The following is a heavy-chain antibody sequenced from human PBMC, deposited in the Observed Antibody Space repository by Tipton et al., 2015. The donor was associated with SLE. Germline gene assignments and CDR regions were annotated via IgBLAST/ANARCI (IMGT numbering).Heavy chain of an antibody. CDR2: INHGGST. D-gene: IGHD1-26*01. CDR1: GGSVIGYY. J-gene: IGHJ4*02. V-gene: IGHV4-34*01. CDR3: AGSGTYYKY. Sequence: TLSLTCVVNGGSVIGYYWSWIRQPPGKGLEWIGEINHGGSTNFNPSLKSRVTISVDKSKNQFSLKLNSVTAADTAVYYCAGSGTYYKYWGQGTLVTVSS.